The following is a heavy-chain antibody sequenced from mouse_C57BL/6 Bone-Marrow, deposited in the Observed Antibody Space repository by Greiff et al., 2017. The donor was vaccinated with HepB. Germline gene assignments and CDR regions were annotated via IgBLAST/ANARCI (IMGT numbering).Heavy chain of an antibody. J-gene: IGHJ4*01. V-gene: IGHV2-2*01. Sequence: QVQLQQSGPGLVQPSQSLSITCTVSGFSLTSYGVHWVRQSPGKGLEWLGVIWSGGSTDYNAAFISRLSISKDNSKSQVFFKMNSLQADDTAIYYCARNLGVYDGYFPYAMDYWGQGTSVTVSS. D-gene: IGHD2-3*01. CDR2: IWSGGST. CDR3: ARNLGVYDGYFPYAMDY. CDR1: GFSLTSYG.